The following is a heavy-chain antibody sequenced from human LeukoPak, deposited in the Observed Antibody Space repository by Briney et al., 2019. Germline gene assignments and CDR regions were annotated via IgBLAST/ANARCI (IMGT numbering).Heavy chain of an antibody. J-gene: IGHJ4*02. CDR3: ARHDEYSSGWVDY. D-gene: IGHD6-19*01. V-gene: IGHV5-51*01. CDR2: IYPGDSDT. CDR1: GYSFTSYW. Sequence: GESLKISCNGSGYSFTSYWIGWVRQMPGKSLVWMGIIYPGDSDTRYSPSFQGQVTISADKSISTAYLQWSSLKASDTAMYYCARHDEYSSGWVDYWGQGTLVTVSS.